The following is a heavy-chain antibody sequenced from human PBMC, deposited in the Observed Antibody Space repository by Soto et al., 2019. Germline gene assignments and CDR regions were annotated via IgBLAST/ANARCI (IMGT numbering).Heavy chain of an antibody. CDR3: AAGCSSTSCYERYYYGMDV. CDR1: GFTFTSSA. CDR2: IVVGSGNT. J-gene: IGHJ6*02. Sequence: ASVKVSCKASGFTFTSSAVQWVRQARGQRLEWIGWIVVGSGNTNYAQKFQERVTITRDMSTSTAYMELSSLRSEDTAVYYCAAGCSSTSCYERYYYGMDVWGQGTTVTVSS. V-gene: IGHV1-58*01. D-gene: IGHD2-2*01.